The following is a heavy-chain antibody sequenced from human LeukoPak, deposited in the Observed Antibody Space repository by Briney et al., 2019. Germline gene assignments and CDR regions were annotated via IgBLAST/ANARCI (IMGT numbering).Heavy chain of an antibody. CDR3: TSTAHWSSLLTRDF. CDR1: GFTFGDYA. J-gene: IGHJ4*02. D-gene: IGHD1-1*01. CDR2: IRGIRYGGTT. V-gene: IGHV3-49*04. Sequence: PGRSLRLSCTASGFTFGDYAVSWVRQAPGKGLEWVGFIRGIRYGGTTEYAASVKGRFTISRDDSKSIAYLQMNSLQTEDTAVYYCTSTAHWSSLLTRDFWGQGTLVTVSS.